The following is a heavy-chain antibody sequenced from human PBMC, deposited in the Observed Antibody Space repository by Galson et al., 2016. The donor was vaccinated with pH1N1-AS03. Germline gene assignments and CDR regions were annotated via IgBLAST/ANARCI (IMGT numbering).Heavy chain of an antibody. CDR1: GYSISSGYY. J-gene: IGHJ5*01. Sequence: ETLSLTCAVSGYSISSGYYWGWIRQPPGQGLEWIGSIYHSGSTSYNPSLKNRVTISLDTSKNQFSLKLSYVTAADTAAYYCSRLRVDINWLDPCGQGTLV. V-gene: IGHV4-38-2*01. D-gene: IGHD5-12*01. CDR2: IYHSGST. CDR3: SRLRVDINWLDP.